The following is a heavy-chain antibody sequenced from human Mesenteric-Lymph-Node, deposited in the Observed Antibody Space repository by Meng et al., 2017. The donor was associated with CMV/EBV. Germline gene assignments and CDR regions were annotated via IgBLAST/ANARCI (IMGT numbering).Heavy chain of an antibody. CDR2: IYYTGST. Sequence: GSLRLSCSVSGASISTYYWSWIRQPPGKGLEWIGYIYYTGSTNYNPSLKSRVTISVDTSKNQFSLKLSSVTAADTAVYYCARVVRGVIIKVFDYWGQGTLVTVSS. J-gene: IGHJ4*02. CDR1: GASISTYY. D-gene: IGHD3-10*01. CDR3: ARVVRGVIIKVFDY. V-gene: IGHV4-59*12.